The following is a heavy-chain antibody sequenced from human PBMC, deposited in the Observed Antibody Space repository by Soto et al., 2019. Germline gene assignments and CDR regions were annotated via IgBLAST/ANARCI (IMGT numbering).Heavy chain of an antibody. CDR3: ARGGRRNLLWFGEPSYGMDV. V-gene: IGHV4-34*01. Sequence: SETLSLTFAVYGGSFSGYYWSWIRQPPGKGLEWIGEINHSGSTNYNPSLKSRVTISVDTSKNQFSLKLSSVTAADTAVYYCARGGRRNLLWFGEPSYGMDVWGQGTTVTVSS. CDR2: INHSGST. CDR1: GGSFSGYY. J-gene: IGHJ6*02. D-gene: IGHD3-10*01.